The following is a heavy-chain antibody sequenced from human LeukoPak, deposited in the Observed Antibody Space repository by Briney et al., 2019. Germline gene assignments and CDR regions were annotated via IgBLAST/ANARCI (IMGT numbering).Heavy chain of an antibody. CDR3: AKRVTNYWYFDL. Sequence: PGGSLRLSCAASGFTFRTSGMHWVRQAPGKGLEWVAFIQYHGRDKYYADSVKGRFTISRDNSKNTLYLQMDSLRAEDTAVYYCAKRVTNYWYFDLWGRGTLVTVSS. CDR1: GFTFRTSG. J-gene: IGHJ2*01. D-gene: IGHD4-17*01. CDR2: IQYHGRDK. V-gene: IGHV3-30*02.